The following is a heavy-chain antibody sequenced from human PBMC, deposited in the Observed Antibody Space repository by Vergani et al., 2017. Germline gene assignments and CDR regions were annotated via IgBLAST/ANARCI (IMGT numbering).Heavy chain of an antibody. Sequence: QVQLQQWGAGLLKPSETLSLTCAVYGGSFSGYYWSWIRQPPGKGLEWIGEINHSGSTNYNPSLKSRVTISVDPSKNQFSLKLSSLTAADTAVYYCAIGRYQLYYCYYFMDVWGKGTTVTVSS. V-gene: IGHV4-34*01. CDR2: INHSGST. D-gene: IGHD2-2*01. J-gene: IGHJ6*03. CDR1: GGSFSGYY. CDR3: AIGRYQLYYCYYFMDV.